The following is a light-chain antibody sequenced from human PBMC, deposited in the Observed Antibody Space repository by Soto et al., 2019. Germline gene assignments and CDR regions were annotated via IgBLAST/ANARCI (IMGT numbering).Light chain of an antibody. Sequence: EIVMTQSPGTLSVSPGERVTLSCRASQSVYSNIAWYQQKPGQGPRLLIYGASTRATGIPGRFTGSGSGTDFTLTISRLQSEDSAVYHRQQYAPWPPYTFGQGNKLEIK. V-gene: IGKV3-15*01. CDR1: QSVYSN. J-gene: IGKJ2*01. CDR3: QQYAPWPPYT. CDR2: GAS.